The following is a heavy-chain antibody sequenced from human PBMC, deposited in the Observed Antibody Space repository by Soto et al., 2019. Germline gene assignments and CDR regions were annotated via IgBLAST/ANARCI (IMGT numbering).Heavy chain of an antibody. D-gene: IGHD3-10*01. V-gene: IGHV4-59*06. CDR2: IYYSGST. CDR3: ARGVTLVRGVIHTPYFDY. J-gene: IGHJ4*02. Sequence: SETLSLTCTVSGGSISSYYWSWIRQPPGKGLEWIGYIYYSGSTYYNPSLKSRVTISVDTSKNQFSLKLSSVTAADTAVYYCARGVTLVRGVIHTPYFDYWGQGALVTVSS. CDR1: GGSISSYY.